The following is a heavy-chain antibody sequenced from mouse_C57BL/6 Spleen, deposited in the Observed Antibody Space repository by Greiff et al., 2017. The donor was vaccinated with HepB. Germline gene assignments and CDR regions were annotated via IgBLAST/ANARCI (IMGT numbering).Heavy chain of an antibody. CDR2: IHPSDSDT. D-gene: IGHD1-1*01. CDR1: GYAFSSSW. CDR3: ASITTVVASFDY. Sequence: QVQLQQSGPELVKPGASVKISCKASGYAFSSSWMNWVKQRPGQGLEWIGRIHPSDSDTNYNQKFKGKATLTVDKSSSTAYMQLSSLTSEDSAVYYCASITTVVASFDYWGQGTTLTVSS. J-gene: IGHJ2*01. V-gene: IGHV1-74*01.